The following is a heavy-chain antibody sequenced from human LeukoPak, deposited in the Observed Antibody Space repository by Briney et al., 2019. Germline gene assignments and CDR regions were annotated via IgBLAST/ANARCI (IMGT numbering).Heavy chain of an antibody. CDR3: ARRAWYYYGSGSYYNGGEDY. J-gene: IGHJ4*02. Sequence: SETLSLTCTVSGGSISSYYWSWIRQPPGKGLEWIGYIYYSGSTNYNPSLKSRVTISVDTSKNQFSLKLSSVTAADTAVYYCARRAWYYYGSGSYYNGGEDYWGQGTLVTVSS. D-gene: IGHD3-10*01. CDR1: GGSISSYY. CDR2: IYYSGST. V-gene: IGHV4-59*08.